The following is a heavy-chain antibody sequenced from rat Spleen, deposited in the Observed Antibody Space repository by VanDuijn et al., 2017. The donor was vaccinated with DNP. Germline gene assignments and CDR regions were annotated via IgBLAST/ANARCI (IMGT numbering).Heavy chain of an antibody. Sequence: EVQLQESGPGLVKPSQSLSLTCSVTGYSITSSYRWNWIRKFPGNKLEWMGSVNSAGSTNYNPSLKSRISITRDISKNQLFLQVNSVNDEDTATYYCAGGYDTDYYYGLFDYWGQGVMVTVSS. J-gene: IGHJ2*01. CDR2: VNSAGST. D-gene: IGHD1-6*01. CDR3: AGGYDTDYYYGLFDY. V-gene: IGHV3-3*01. CDR1: GYSITSSYR.